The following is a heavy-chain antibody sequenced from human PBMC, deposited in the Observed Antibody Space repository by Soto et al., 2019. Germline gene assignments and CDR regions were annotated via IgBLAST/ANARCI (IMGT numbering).Heavy chain of an antibody. D-gene: IGHD1-7*01. CDR2: IYYSGST. CDR1: GGSISSGGYY. CDR3: ARDRGNSPTYGMDV. V-gene: IGHV4-31*03. J-gene: IGHJ6*02. Sequence: SETLSLTCTVSGGSISSGGYYWSWIRQHPGKGLEWIGYIYYSGSTYYNPSLKSRVTISVDTSKNQFSLKLSSVTAADTAVYYCARDRGNSPTYGMDVWGQGTTVTVSS.